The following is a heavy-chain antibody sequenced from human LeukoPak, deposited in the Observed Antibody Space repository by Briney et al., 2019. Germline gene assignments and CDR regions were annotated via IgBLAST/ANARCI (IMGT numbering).Heavy chain of an antibody. D-gene: IGHD1-1*01. CDR2: KNPNSGNT. J-gene: IGHJ4*02. CDR1: GYTFTSYD. Sequence: ASVKVSCKASGYTFTSYDINWVRQATGQGLEWMGWKNPNSGNTGYAQKFQGRVTMTRNTSISTAYMELSSLRSEDTAVYYCARLDDWNDGGGSYWGQGTLVTVSS. CDR3: ARLDDWNDGGGSY. V-gene: IGHV1-8*01.